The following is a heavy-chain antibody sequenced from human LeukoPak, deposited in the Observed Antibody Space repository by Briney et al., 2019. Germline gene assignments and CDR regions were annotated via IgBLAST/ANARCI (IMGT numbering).Heavy chain of an antibody. D-gene: IGHD4-17*01. Sequence: SETLSLTCAVYGGSFSGYYWSWIRQPPGKGLEWIGEINHSGSTNYNPSLKSRVTISVDTSKNQFSLKLSSVTAADTAVYYCARDPLDPMTTVTTGENALDIWGQGTMVTVSS. CDR2: INHSGST. CDR1: GGSFSGYY. CDR3: ARDPLDPMTTVTTGENALDI. V-gene: IGHV4-34*01. J-gene: IGHJ3*02.